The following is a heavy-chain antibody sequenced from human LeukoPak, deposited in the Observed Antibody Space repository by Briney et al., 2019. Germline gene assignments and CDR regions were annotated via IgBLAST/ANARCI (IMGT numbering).Heavy chain of an antibody. J-gene: IGHJ4*02. V-gene: IGHV6-1*01. D-gene: IGHD3-9*01. Sequence: SQTLSLTSALPGDSVSSNNGAWNWIRQSPSRGLEWLGRTYYRSKWYNDYAGSLISRITISPDTSKNQFSLQLYSVTPEDTAVYYCARDVGTTGWHTFDYWGQGTLVTVSP. CDR1: GDSVSSNNGA. CDR2: TYYRSKWYN. CDR3: ARDVGTTGWHTFDY.